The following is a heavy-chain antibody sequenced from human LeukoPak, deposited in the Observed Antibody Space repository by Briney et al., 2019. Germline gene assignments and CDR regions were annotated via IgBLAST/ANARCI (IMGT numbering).Heavy chain of an antibody. D-gene: IGHD3-10*01. CDR1: GFTFSSHE. CDR2: ISSSGSTI. CDR3: ARVSKGFGIDASGEYYYYMDV. V-gene: IGHV3-48*03. J-gene: IGHJ6*03. Sequence: PGGSLRLSCAASGFTFSSHEMNWVRQAPGKGLEWVSYISSSGSTIYYADSVKGRFTISRDNAKNSLYLQMNSLRAEDTAVYYCARVSKGFGIDASGEYYYYMDVWGIGTTVIVSS.